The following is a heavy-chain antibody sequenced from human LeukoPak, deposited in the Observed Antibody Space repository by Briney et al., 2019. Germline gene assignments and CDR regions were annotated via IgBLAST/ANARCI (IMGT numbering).Heavy chain of an antibody. D-gene: IGHD3-22*01. CDR1: GYTFTGYY. V-gene: IGHV1-2*02. CDR3: ASFNSSGYFFDY. CDR2: INPNSGGT. Sequence: ASVKVSCKASGYTFTGYYMHWVRQAPGQGREGMGWINPNSGGTNYAQKFQGRVTMTRDTSISTAYMELSRLRSDDTAVYYCASFNSSGYFFDYWGQGTLVTVSS. J-gene: IGHJ4*02.